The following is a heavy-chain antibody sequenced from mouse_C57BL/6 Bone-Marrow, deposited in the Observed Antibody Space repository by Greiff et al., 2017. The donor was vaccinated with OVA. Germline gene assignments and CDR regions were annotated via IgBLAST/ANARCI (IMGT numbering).Heavy chain of an antibody. CDR2: ISYDGSN. D-gene: IGHD1-1*01. CDR1: GYSITSGYY. CDR3: ARAPITTVVAPYFDY. J-gene: IGHJ2*01. Sequence: EVQLQESGPGLVKPSQSLSLTCSVTGYSITSGYYWHWIRQFPGNKLEWMGYISYDGSNNYNPSLKNRISITRDTSKNQFFLKLNSVTTEDTATYYCARAPITTVVAPYFDYWGQGTTLTVSS. V-gene: IGHV3-6*01.